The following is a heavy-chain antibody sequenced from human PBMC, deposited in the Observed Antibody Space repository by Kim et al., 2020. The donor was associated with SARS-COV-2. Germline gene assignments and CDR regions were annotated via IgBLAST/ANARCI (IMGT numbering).Heavy chain of an antibody. CDR3: AKARRYSYGIGADAFDI. V-gene: IGHV3-9*01. Sequence: GGSLRLSCAASGFTFDAYAMHWVRQAPGKGLEWVSGISWNSGSIGYADSVKGRFTISRDNAKNSLYLQMNSLRAEDTALYYCAKARRYSYGIGADAFDIWGQGTMVTVSS. CDR2: ISWNSGSI. J-gene: IGHJ3*02. D-gene: IGHD5-18*01. CDR1: GFTFDAYA.